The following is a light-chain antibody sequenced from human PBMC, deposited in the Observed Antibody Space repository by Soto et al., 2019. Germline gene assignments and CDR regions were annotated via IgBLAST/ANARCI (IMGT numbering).Light chain of an antibody. J-gene: IGKJ1*01. Sequence: DIQMTQSPSTLSASVGDTSTVTCRASQSVSGWLAWYQQKPGESPNLLIYDASSLESGVPSRFSGSGSGTEFTLTISSLQPDDFATYYCQQYNSYWTFGQGTKVDIK. CDR3: QQYNSYWT. V-gene: IGKV1-5*01. CDR2: DAS. CDR1: QSVSGW.